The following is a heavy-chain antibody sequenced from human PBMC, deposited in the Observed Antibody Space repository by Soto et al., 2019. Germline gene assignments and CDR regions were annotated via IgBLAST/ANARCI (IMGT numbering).Heavy chain of an antibody. CDR1: GGSISSYY. J-gene: IGHJ5*02. CDR3: ARTDYYDSSGSFDP. Sequence: SETVSLTCSVSGGSISSYYWSWIRQPPGKGLEWIGYIYYSGSTNYNPSLKSRVTISVDTSKNQFSLKLSSVTAADTAVYYCARTDYYDSSGSFDPWGQGTLVTVSS. CDR2: IYYSGST. V-gene: IGHV4-59*01. D-gene: IGHD3-22*01.